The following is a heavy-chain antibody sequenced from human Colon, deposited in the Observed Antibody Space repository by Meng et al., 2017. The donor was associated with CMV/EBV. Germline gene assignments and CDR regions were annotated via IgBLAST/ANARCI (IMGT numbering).Heavy chain of an antibody. CDR2: IYSGGST. D-gene: IGHD1-26*01. Sequence: GESLKISCAASGFTVSSNYMSWVRQAPGKGLEWASVIYSGGSTYYADSVKGRFTISRDNSKNTLYLQMNSLRAEDTAVYYCARGWELLNDAFDIWGQGTMVTVSS. CDR1: GFTVSSNY. V-gene: IGHV3-53*01. CDR3: ARGWELLNDAFDI. J-gene: IGHJ3*02.